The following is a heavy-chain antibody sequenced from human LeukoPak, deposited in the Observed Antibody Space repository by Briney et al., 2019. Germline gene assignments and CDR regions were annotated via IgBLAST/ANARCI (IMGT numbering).Heavy chain of an antibody. V-gene: IGHV4-39*01. D-gene: IGHD2/OR15-2a*01. CDR3: ARRLLYYFDS. CDR1: GGFIGSSNYF. CDR2: VSYGEST. Sequence: SETLSLTCTVSGGFIGSSNYFWDWIRHSPGKGLEWIGTVSYGESTYSNPSLKSRVAISVDRSKTQFSLNVNPVTSADTAVYYCARRLLYYFDSWGQGILSPSPQ. J-gene: IGHJ4*02.